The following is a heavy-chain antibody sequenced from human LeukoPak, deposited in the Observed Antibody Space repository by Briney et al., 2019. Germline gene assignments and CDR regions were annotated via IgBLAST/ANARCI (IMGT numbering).Heavy chain of an antibody. CDR2: ISAYNGNT. CDR1: GYSFANYG. J-gene: IGHJ5*02. CDR3: ARDRSGYYEGGDWFDP. D-gene: IGHD3-3*01. Sequence: ASVKVSCKTFGYSFANYGISWVRQAPGQGLEWMGWISAYNGNTNYAQKLQGRVTMTTDTSTSTAYMELRSLRSDDTAVYYCARDRSGYYEGGDWFDPWGQGTLVTVSS. V-gene: IGHV1-18*01.